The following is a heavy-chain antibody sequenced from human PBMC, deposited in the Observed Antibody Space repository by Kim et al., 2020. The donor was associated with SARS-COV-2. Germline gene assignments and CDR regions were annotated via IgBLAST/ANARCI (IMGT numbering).Heavy chain of an antibody. CDR2: ISGSGGST. CDR3: AKAHLGDILTGYNYWYFDL. J-gene: IGHJ2*01. V-gene: IGHV3-23*01. CDR1: GFTFSSYA. Sequence: GGSLRLSCAASGFTFSSYAMSWVRQAPGKGLEWVSAISGSGGSTYYADSVKGRFTISRDNSKNTLYLQMNSLRAEDTAVYYCAKAHLGDILTGYNYWYFDLWGRGTLVTVSS. D-gene: IGHD3-9*01.